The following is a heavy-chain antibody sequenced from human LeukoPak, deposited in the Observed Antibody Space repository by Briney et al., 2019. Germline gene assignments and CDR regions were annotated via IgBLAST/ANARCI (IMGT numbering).Heavy chain of an antibody. V-gene: IGHV3-20*04. CDR2: INWNGGST. Sequence: GGSLRLSCAAAGFTVSTSAMSWVRQAPGKGLEWVSGINWNGGSTGYADSVKGRFTISRDNAKNSLYLQMNSLRAEDTAVYYCAKEYSYGFDDAFDIWGQGTMVTVSS. J-gene: IGHJ3*02. D-gene: IGHD5-18*01. CDR3: AKEYSYGFDDAFDI. CDR1: GFTVSTSA.